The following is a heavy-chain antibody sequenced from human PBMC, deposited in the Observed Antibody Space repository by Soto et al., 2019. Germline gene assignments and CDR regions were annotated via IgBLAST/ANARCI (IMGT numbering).Heavy chain of an antibody. V-gene: IGHV4-31*03. CDR1: GGSISSGGYY. D-gene: IGHD3-22*01. CDR2: IYYSGST. Sequence: QVQLQESGPGLVKPSQTLSLTCTVSGGSISSGGYYWSWIRQHPGKGLEWIGYIYYSGSTYYNPSLKSRVNISVDTSKNQFSLKLSSVTAADTAVYYCARGYDSSGRFDYWGQGTLVTVSS. J-gene: IGHJ4*02. CDR3: ARGYDSSGRFDY.